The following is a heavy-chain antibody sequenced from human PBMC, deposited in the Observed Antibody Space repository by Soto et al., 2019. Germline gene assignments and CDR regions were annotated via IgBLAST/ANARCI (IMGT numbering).Heavy chain of an antibody. V-gene: IGHV3-23*01. J-gene: IGHJ6*02. CDR2: MSGSGSSI. D-gene: IGHD6-6*01. CDR3: ARDSRDTSSSGYSYYYGLDV. CDR1: HFAFNIDA. Sequence: PGGSLRLSCVASHFAFNIDAMTWVRQAPGKGLEWVSSMSGSGSSIYYADSVKGRFTITRDKSKKTLYLQMNSLRAEDTAVYFCARDSRDTSSSGYSYYYGLDVWGQGTTVTVSS.